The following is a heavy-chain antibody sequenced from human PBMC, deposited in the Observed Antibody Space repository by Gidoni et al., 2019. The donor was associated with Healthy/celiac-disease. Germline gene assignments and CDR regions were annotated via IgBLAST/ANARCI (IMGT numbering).Heavy chain of an antibody. Sequence: QMQLVQSGPEVKKPGTSVKVSCKASGFTFTSSAVQWVRQARGQRLEWIGWIVVGSGNTNYAQKFQERVTITRDMSTSTAYMELSSLRSEDTAVYYCAAENAGDSSGYYNYWGQGTLVTVSS. V-gene: IGHV1-58*01. D-gene: IGHD3-22*01. CDR1: GFTFTSSA. CDR3: AAENAGDSSGYYNY. CDR2: IVVGSGNT. J-gene: IGHJ4*02.